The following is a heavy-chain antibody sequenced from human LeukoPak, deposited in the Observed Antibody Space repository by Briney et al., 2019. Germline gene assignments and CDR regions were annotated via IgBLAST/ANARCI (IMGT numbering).Heavy chain of an antibody. D-gene: IGHD2-2*01. V-gene: IGHV4-34*01. J-gene: IGHJ6*03. CDR1: GGSFSGYY. Sequence: SETLSLTCAVYGGSFSGYYWSWIRQPPGKGLEWIGEINHSGSTNYNPSLKSRVTISVDTSKNQFSLKLSSVTAAGTAVYYCARGRSTSTHYYYYYYMDVWGKGTTVTVSS. CDR3: ARGRSTSTHYYYYYYMDV. CDR2: INHSGST.